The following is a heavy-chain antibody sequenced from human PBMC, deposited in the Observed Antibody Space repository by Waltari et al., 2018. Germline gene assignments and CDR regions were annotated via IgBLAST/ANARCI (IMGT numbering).Heavy chain of an antibody. J-gene: IGHJ4*02. CDR2: IKPDGTEK. CDR3: ARLPSAGTFDF. D-gene: IGHD6-13*01. Sequence: EVQLVESGGVVVQPGGSLRLSCAASGFTFDDYTMHWVRQAPGKGLEWVTNIKPDGTEKYYVDSVKGRFTISRDNAKNSLYLQMSSLRAEDTAVYYCARLPSAGTFDFWGRGTLVTVSS. V-gene: IGHV3-7*01. CDR1: GFTFDDYT.